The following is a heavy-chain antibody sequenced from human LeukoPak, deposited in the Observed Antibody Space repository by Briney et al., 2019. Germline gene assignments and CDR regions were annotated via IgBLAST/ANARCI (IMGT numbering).Heavy chain of an antibody. V-gene: IGHV3-30*04. CDR2: TSDDENYK. CDR3: ASKIGDDLDY. D-gene: IGHD3-16*01. J-gene: IGHJ4*02. Sequence: GGSLRLSCAASGFTFSRYAMHWARQAPGKGLEWVAFTSDDENYKYYADSVKGRFTISRDNSKNSLYLQMNSLRAEDTAVYFCASKIGDDLDYWGQGTLVTVSS. CDR1: GFTFSRYA.